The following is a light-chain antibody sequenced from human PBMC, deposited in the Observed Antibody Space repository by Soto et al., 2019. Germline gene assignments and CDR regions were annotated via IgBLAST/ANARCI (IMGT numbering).Light chain of an antibody. CDR1: QSVSDN. J-gene: IGKJ1*01. CDR3: QQYRT. Sequence: MTQSPATLSVSPGERVTLSCRASQSVSDNLAWYQQKPGKAPKLLISGASSLESGVPSRFSGSGSGTEFTLTISSLQPDDFATYYCQQYRTFGQGTKVDIK. V-gene: IGKV1-5*03. CDR2: GAS.